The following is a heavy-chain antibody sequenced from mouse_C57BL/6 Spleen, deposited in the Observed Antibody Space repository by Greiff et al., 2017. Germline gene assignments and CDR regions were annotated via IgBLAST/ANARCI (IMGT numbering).Heavy chain of an antibody. D-gene: IGHD2-4*01. CDR3: ARIYYDYDERFAY. V-gene: IGHV5-4*03. CDR1: GFTFSSYA. Sequence: EVKLMESGGGLVKPGGSLKLSCAASGFTFSSYAMSWVRQTPEKRLEWVATISDGGSYTYYPDNVKGRFTISRDNAKNNLYLQMSHLKSEDTAMYYCARIYYDYDERFAYWGQGTLVTVSA. CDR2: ISDGGSYT. J-gene: IGHJ3*01.